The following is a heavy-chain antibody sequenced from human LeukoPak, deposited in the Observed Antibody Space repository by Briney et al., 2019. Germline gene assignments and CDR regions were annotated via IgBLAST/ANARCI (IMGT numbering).Heavy chain of an antibody. V-gene: IGHV4-39*07. CDR1: GGSISSSSYY. Sequence: SETLSLTCTVSGGSISSSSYYWAWIRQPPGKGLEWIGEINHSGSTNYNPSLKSRVTISVDTSKNQFSLKLSSVTAADTAVYYCASTYDSSGYYLNWFDPWGQGTLVTVSS. CDR2: INHSGST. CDR3: ASTYDSSGYYLNWFDP. J-gene: IGHJ5*02. D-gene: IGHD3-22*01.